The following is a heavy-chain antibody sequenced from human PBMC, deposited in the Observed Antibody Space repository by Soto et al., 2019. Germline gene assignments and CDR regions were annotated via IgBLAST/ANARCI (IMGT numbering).Heavy chain of an antibody. Sequence: QITLKESGPTLVKPTQPLTLTCTFSGFSLPTDRVGVGWIRQPPGKALEWLAVIYWDDTKTYRPSLKSRLTIPKDTSNNQVALTRTDMDPVDTATYYCAHAYGGRSLYWGQGTLVTVSS. V-gene: IGHV2-5*02. J-gene: IGHJ4*02. CDR3: AHAYGGRSLY. D-gene: IGHD1-26*01. CDR1: GFSLPTDRVG. CDR2: IYWDDTK.